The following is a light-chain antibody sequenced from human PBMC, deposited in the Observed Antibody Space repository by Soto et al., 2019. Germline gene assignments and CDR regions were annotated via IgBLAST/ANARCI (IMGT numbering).Light chain of an antibody. CDR1: QSVDTY. V-gene: IGKV3-11*01. J-gene: IGKJ4*01. CDR3: QNRNRWPLP. CDR2: DAS. Sequence: EIVLTQSPATLSLSPGERATLSCRASQSVDTYLAWYQHRPGQAPRLLIYDASNRATGISARFSGSGFGTDFTLTISSLEHEDFEVYYCQNRNRWPLPLGGGTKVDIK.